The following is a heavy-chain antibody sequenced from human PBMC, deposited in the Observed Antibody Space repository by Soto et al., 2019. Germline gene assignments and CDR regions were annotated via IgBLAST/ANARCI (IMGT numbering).Heavy chain of an antibody. CDR1: GFTFSSYD. V-gene: IGHV3-23*01. D-gene: IGHD4-4*01. J-gene: IGHJ6*04. Sequence: HPGGSLRLSCVASGFTFSSYDMSWVRQAPGKGLEWVSGISGSGGSTYYADSVKGRLTISRDSSKNTLYLQMRSLRAEDTAVYYCAKVGADYSNVDVWGKGTTVTVSS. CDR3: AKVGADYSNVDV. CDR2: ISGSGGST.